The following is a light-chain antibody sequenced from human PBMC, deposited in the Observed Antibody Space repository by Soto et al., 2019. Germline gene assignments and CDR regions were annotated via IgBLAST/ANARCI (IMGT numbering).Light chain of an antibody. CDR1: QSLLHSNGYNY. Sequence: DIVMTQSPLSLPVTPGEPASISCRSSQSLLHSNGYNYLDWYLQKPGQSPQLLIYLGSNRASGVPDRFSGSGSGTFFTLRISRVEAEDVGVYYCMQDLQTPITFGQGTRLEIK. V-gene: IGKV2-28*01. CDR2: LGS. CDR3: MQDLQTPIT. J-gene: IGKJ5*01.